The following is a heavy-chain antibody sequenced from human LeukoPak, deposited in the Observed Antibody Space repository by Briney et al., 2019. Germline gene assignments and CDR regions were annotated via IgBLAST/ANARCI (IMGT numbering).Heavy chain of an antibody. CDR1: GGSISSSSYY. V-gene: IGHV4-39*07. CDR2: IYYSGSS. CDR3: ARESDRYCSSTSCPNWYDP. Sequence: SETLSLTCTDSGGSISSSSYYWGWIRQPPGKGLEWIGTIYYSGSSYYNPSLKSRVTISVGTSKNQFSLKLSSVTAADTAVYYCARESDRYCSSTSCPNWYDPWGQGTLVTVSS. J-gene: IGHJ5*02. D-gene: IGHD2-2*01.